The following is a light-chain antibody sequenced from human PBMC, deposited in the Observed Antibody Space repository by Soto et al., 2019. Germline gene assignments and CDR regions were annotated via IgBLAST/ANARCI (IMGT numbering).Light chain of an antibody. Sequence: QLVLTQPPSASGTPGQRVTISCSGSSSNIGSKTVNWYQQLPGTAPKLLIYSNNQRPSGVPDRFSASKSGTSASLAISGLQSEDEADYYCATWDDSLQGVFGGGTKLTVL. CDR1: SSNIGSKT. V-gene: IGLV1-44*01. CDR3: ATWDDSLQGV. J-gene: IGLJ2*01. CDR2: SNN.